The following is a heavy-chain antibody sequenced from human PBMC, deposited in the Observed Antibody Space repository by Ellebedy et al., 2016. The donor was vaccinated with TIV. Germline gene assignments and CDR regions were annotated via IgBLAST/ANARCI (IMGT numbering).Heavy chain of an antibody. Sequence: GESLKISCAASGFSFSSYWMSWVRQAPGKGLEWVANIRQDGSDKYYVDSVKGRFTISRDNAKNSLYLQMNSLRAEDTAVYYCARAPDGSGSFYYFDYWGQGTLVTVSS. CDR2: IRQDGSDK. CDR1: GFSFSSYW. CDR3: ARAPDGSGSFYYFDY. D-gene: IGHD3-10*01. J-gene: IGHJ4*02. V-gene: IGHV3-7*01.